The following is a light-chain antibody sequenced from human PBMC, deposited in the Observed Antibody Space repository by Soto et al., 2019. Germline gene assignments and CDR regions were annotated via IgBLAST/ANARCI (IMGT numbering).Light chain of an antibody. V-gene: IGKV3D-20*02. CDR3: QQYNNWPWT. J-gene: IGKJ1*01. CDR2: AAS. Sequence: EIVLTQAPVTLSLSPGDRATLSCRASQSVSSTYLAWYQQKPGLAPRLLIYAASSRETGIPDRFSGSGSGTDFTLTISRLEPEDFAVYYCQQYNNWPWTFGQGTKVEIK. CDR1: QSVSSTY.